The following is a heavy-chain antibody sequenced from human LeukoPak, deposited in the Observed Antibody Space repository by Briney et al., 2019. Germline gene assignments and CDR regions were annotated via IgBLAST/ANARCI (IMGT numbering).Heavy chain of an antibody. J-gene: IGHJ4*02. CDR1: GDTFSSYA. Sequence: SVKVSCKASGDTFSSYAISWVRQAPGQGLEWMGRIIPIFGIANYAQKFQGRVTITADKSTSTAYMELSSLRSEDTAVYYCARDWYAYCGGDCYSPYYFDYWGQGTLVTVSS. CDR3: ARDWYAYCGGDCYSPYYFDY. V-gene: IGHV1-69*04. D-gene: IGHD2-21*02. CDR2: IIPIFGIA.